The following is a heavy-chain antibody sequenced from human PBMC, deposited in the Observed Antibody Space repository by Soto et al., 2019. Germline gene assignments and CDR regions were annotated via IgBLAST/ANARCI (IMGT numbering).Heavy chain of an antibody. Sequence: SETLSLTCSVSGGSINSGAYYWSWIRHYPGKGREWIGYIHYTGRTYYNPSHASRATISVDTSKKHFSLKLSSVTAADTAVYYCARVSATCTRWFDPWGQGTLVTVSS. V-gene: IGHV4-31*03. CDR2: IHYTGRT. CDR1: GGSINSGAYY. CDR3: ARVSATCTRWFDP. J-gene: IGHJ5*02. D-gene: IGHD6-13*01.